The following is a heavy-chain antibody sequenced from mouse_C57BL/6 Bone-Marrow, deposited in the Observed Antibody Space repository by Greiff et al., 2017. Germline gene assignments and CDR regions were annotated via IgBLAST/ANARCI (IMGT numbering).Heavy chain of an antibody. D-gene: IGHD2-1*01. CDR3: ARHEEVYPSYYAMDY. J-gene: IGHJ4*01. CDR1: GYTFTEYT. Sequence: QVQLKESGAELVKPGASVKLSCKASGYTFTEYTIHWVKQRSGQGLEWIGWFYPGSGSIKYNEKFKDKATLTADKSSSTVYMELSRLTSEDSAVYFGARHEEVYPSYYAMDYWGQGTSVTVSS. V-gene: IGHV1-62-2*01. CDR2: FYPGSGSI.